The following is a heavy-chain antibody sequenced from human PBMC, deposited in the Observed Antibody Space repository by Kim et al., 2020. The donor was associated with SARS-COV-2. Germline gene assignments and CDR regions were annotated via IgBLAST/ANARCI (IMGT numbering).Heavy chain of an antibody. D-gene: IGHD6-19*01. CDR3: TRHSSGWYWGGENFDY. CDR1: GFTFGDYA. J-gene: IGHJ4*02. Sequence: GGSLRLSCTASGFTFGDYAISWFRQAPGKGLEWVGFIRSIPYARTTEYAASVKGRFTISRDDSKTIAYLQMNSLKIEDTAVYYSTRHSSGWYWGGENFDYWGQGTQVTVSS. V-gene: IGHV3-49*03. CDR2: IRSIPYARTT.